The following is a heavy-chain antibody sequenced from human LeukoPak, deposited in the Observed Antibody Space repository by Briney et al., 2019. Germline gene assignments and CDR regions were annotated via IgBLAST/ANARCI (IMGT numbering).Heavy chain of an antibody. CDR3: ARDMYDFLSAAYYFDY. D-gene: IGHD3-3*01. J-gene: IGHJ4*02. Sequence: ASVKVSCKSSGYTFSGHYMHWVRQAPGQRLERMGWINPNTGGTNYAQNFQGGVTMTSDTVISTVYMELRRLSSDDTAVYYCARDMYDFLSAAYYFDYWGQGTLVTVSS. V-gene: IGHV1-2*02. CDR1: GYTFSGHY. CDR2: INPNTGGT.